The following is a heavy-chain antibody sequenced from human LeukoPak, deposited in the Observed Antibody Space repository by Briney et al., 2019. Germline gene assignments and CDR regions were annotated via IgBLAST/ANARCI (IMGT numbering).Heavy chain of an antibody. CDR1: NYTFTDYV. CDR3: ARALAVTGRGPRDFDF. V-gene: IGHV1-18*01. J-gene: IGHJ4*02. D-gene: IGHD6-19*01. Sequence: ASVKVSCKASNYTFTDYVINWVRQAPGQGLEWVGWVSAFNGHTFYAQKFQGRITMTTDTSTSTAHMELRSLTSDDTPVYYCARALAVTGRGPRDFDFWGQGTLVTVSS. CDR2: VSAFNGHT.